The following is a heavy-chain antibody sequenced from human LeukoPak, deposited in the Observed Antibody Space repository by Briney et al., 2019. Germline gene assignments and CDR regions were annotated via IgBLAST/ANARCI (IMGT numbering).Heavy chain of an antibody. CDR3: AKDMLDSSGYYGALDI. J-gene: IGHJ3*02. CDR2: VRYDDINK. V-gene: IGHV3-30*02. CDR1: GFVFSGYG. Sequence: GESLRLSXAASGFVFSGYGMHWVRQAPGKGLEWVAFVRYDDINKYYADSVKGRFTISRDNSRNTLYLQMTSLRAEDTAVYYCAKDMLDSSGYYGALDIWGQGTMVSVSS. D-gene: IGHD3-22*01.